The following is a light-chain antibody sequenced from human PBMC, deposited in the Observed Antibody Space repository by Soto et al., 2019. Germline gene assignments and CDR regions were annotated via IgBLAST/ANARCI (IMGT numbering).Light chain of an antibody. J-gene: IGLJ2*01. CDR1: SGDIGDYKY. V-gene: IGLV2-14*01. CDR3: SSYTGTNFVI. Sequence: QSALTQPASVSGSPGQSITISCTGSSGDIGDYKYVSWYKQHPGKAPKLMIYDVSNRPSGVSNRFSASKSGNTASLTISGLQAEDEADYYCSSYTGTNFVIFGGGTKLTVL. CDR2: DVS.